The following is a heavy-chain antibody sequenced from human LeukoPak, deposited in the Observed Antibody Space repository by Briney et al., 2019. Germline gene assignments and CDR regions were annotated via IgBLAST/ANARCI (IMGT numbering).Heavy chain of an antibody. CDR3: ARQVGLYYFDY. CDR2: IYYSGST. V-gene: IGHV4-59*08. J-gene: IGHJ4*02. D-gene: IGHD1-26*01. CDR1: GGSISSYY. Sequence: SETLSLTCTVSGGSISSYYWSWIRQPPGKGLEWIGYIYYSGSTNYNPSLKSRVAISVDTSKNQFSLKLSSVTAADTAVYYCARQVGLYYFDYWGQGTLVTVSS.